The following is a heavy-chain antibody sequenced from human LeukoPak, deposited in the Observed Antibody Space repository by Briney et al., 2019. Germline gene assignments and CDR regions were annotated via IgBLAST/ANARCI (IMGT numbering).Heavy chain of an antibody. CDR1: GYTFTGHY. CDR3: ARDGVYYDSSGNFDY. CDR2: INPNSGGT. J-gene: IGHJ4*02. V-gene: IGHV1-2*02. Sequence: SVKVSCKASGYTFTGHYMHWVRQAPGQGLEWMGWINPNSGGTNYAQKFQGRVTMTRDTSNSTAYMELSRLRSDDTAVYYCARDGVYYDSSGNFDYWGQGTLVTVSS. D-gene: IGHD3-22*01.